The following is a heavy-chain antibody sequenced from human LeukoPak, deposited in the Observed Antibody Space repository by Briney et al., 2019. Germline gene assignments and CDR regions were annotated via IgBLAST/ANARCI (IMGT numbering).Heavy chain of an antibody. D-gene: IGHD2-2*01. CDR3: ARGWGIPAPISWFDP. V-gene: IGHV1-69*05. Sequence: ASVKVSCKASGGSFSSNIIGWVRQAPGQGLEWMGGIVPIFGKTKYAQKFQGRVTITTDESSSTAYMELSSLRPDDTAIYYCARGWGIPAPISWFDPWGQGTLVTVSS. CDR1: GGSFSSNI. J-gene: IGHJ5*02. CDR2: IVPIFGKT.